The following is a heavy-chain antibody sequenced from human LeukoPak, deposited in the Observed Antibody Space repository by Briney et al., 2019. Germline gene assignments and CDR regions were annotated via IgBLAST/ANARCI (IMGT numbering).Heavy chain of an antibody. V-gene: IGHV3-15*01. J-gene: IGHJ6*03. Sequence: GGSLRLSCAASGFTFSTYWMSWVRQAPGKGLEWVGRIKSETDGGTTDYAAPVKGRFTISRDDSKNTLYLQMNSLKTEDTAVYYCITDSSSFQTYYYYYYYMDVWGKGTTVTVSS. CDR1: GFTFSTYW. CDR2: IKSETDGGTT. D-gene: IGHD6-13*01. CDR3: ITDSSSFQTYYYYYYYMDV.